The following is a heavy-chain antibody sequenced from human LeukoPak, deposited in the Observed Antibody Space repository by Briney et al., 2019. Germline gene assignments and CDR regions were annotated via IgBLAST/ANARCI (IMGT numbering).Heavy chain of an antibody. J-gene: IGHJ3*02. V-gene: IGHV4-38-2*01. Sequence: SETLSLTCAVSGYSISSGYYWGWIRQPPGRGLEWIGSIYHSGSTYYNPSLKSRVTVSVDTSKNQFSLKLSPVTAADTAVYYCARPKYSSSWSEIWNIWGQGTMVTVSS. CDR1: GYSISSGYY. D-gene: IGHD6-13*01. CDR2: IYHSGST. CDR3: ARPKYSSSWSEIWNI.